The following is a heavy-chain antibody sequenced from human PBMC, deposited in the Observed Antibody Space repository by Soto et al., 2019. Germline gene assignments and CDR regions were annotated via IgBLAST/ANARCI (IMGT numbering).Heavy chain of an antibody. J-gene: IGHJ6*02. V-gene: IGHV4-31*03. CDR1: GGSISSGGYY. CDR3: ARYQQQLHPYYYGMDV. CDR2: IYYSGST. Sequence: SETLSLTCTVSGGSISSGGYYWSWIRQHPGKGLEWIGYIYYSGSTYYNPSLKSRVTISVDTSKNQFSLKLSSVTAADTAVYYCARYQQQLHPYYYGMDVRAQRTTVTVSS. D-gene: IGHD6-13*01.